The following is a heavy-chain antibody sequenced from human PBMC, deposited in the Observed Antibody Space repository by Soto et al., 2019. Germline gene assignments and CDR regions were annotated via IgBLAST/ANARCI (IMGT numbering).Heavy chain of an antibody. CDR2: ISGSGGST. J-gene: IGHJ4*02. CDR3: AKDLPPYSSGWDRVFDY. D-gene: IGHD6-19*01. CDR1: GFPFSSYA. V-gene: IGHV3-23*01. Sequence: GGSLRLSCAASGFPFSSYAMSWVRQSPGKGLEWVSAISGSGGSTYYADSVKGRFTISRDNSKNTLYLKMNSLRAEETAVYYCAKDLPPYSSGWDRVFDYWGQGTLVTVSS.